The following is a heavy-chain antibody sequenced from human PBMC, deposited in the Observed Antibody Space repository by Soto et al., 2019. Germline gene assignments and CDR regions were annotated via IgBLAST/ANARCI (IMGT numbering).Heavy chain of an antibody. Sequence: PGGSLRLSCAASGFTFSGYAMSWVRQAPGKGLEWVSTISGSGDSTYYADSVKGRFTISRDNSRNTLFLQMNSLRAEDTAVYHCAKRFGSGYYSAFDVWGQGTMVTVSS. D-gene: IGHD3-22*01. V-gene: IGHV3-23*01. J-gene: IGHJ3*01. CDR3: AKRFGSGYYSAFDV. CDR1: GFTFSGYA. CDR2: ISGSGDST.